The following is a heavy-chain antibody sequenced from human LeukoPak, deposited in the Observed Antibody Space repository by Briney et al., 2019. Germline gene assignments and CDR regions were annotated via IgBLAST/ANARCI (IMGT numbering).Heavy chain of an antibody. CDR3: ATGGPYYYDSSGYSNWCDP. D-gene: IGHD3-22*01. CDR2: IIPIFGTA. CDR1: GGTFSSYA. Sequence: SVKVSCKASGGTFSSYAISWVRQAPGQGLEWMGGIIPIFGTANYAQKFQGRVTITADKSTSTAYMELSSLRSEDTAVHYCATGGPYYYDSSGYSNWCDPWGQGTLVTVSS. V-gene: IGHV1-69*06. J-gene: IGHJ5*02.